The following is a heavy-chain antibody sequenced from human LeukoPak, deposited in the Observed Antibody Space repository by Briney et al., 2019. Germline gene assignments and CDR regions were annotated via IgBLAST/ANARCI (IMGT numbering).Heavy chain of an antibody. D-gene: IGHD1-1*01. J-gene: IGHJ4*02. CDR1: GYSYSNYW. Sequence: GESLKIYCKGSGYSYSNYWIGWVRQMPGKGLGWMGIIYPGDSDTRYSPSFQGQVAISVAKSIATAYLQWSSLKASDTAIHFCVRLPYLFLGYVSYFDNWGRGTLVTVSS. CDR2: IYPGDSDT. CDR3: VRLPYLFLGYVSYFDN. V-gene: IGHV5-51*01.